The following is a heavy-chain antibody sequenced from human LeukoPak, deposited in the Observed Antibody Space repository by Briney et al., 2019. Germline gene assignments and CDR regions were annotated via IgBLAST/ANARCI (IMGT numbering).Heavy chain of an antibody. V-gene: IGHV3-74*01. D-gene: IGHD4-11*01. CDR3: ARSVYSYYANWFDP. CDR2: INSDGSST. J-gene: IGHJ5*02. CDR1: GFAFSSYW. Sequence: GGSLRLSCAASGFAFSSYWMHWVRQAPGNGLVWVSRINSDGSSTTYADSVQGRFTISRDNAKNTLYLQMNSLRADDTAVYYCARSVYSYYANWFDPWGQGTLVTVSS.